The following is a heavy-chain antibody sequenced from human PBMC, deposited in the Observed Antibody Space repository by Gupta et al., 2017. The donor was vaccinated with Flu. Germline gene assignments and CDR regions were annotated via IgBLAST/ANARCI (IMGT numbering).Heavy chain of an antibody. J-gene: IGHJ4*02. V-gene: IGHV3-23*01. Sequence: EVQLLESGGGLVQHGGSLRLSCSVSGLTFSDYALTWVRQAPGKGLEWVSSIAGAGDRTYYADSVMGRFTISRDNSKNTLYLQMNSLRGDDTALYYCAKDRSGNPAIDYWGQGTLVTVSA. CDR1: GLTFSDYA. D-gene: IGHD6-13*01. CDR2: IAGAGDRT. CDR3: AKDRSGNPAIDY.